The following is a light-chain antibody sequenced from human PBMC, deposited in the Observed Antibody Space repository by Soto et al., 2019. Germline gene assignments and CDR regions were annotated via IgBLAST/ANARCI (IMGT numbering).Light chain of an antibody. CDR1: SSNIGAGYD. V-gene: IGLV1-40*01. CDR2: GNS. Sequence: QAVVTQPPSVSGAPGQRVTISCTGSSSNIGAGYDVHWYQQLPGTAPKLLIYGNSNRPSGVPDRFSGSKSGTSASLAITGLQAEAEADYYCQSYDSSLSGYVFGTVTKLTVL. CDR3: QSYDSSLSGYV. J-gene: IGLJ1*01.